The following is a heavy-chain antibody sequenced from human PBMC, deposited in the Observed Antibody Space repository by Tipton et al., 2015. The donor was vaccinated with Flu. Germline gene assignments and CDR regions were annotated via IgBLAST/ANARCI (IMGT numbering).Heavy chain of an antibody. D-gene: IGHD3-9*01. CDR1: GFTFRNYW. J-gene: IGHJ3*02. CDR3: ARAPHWLSSAFDI. Sequence: GSLRLSCAVSGFTFRNYWMTWVRQAPGKGLEWVANIKQDGSEKYYVASVKGRFTISRDNARNSLFVQMNSLRVEDTAVYYCARAPHWLSSAFDIWGQGTTVTVSS. V-gene: IGHV3-7*01. CDR2: IKQDGSEK.